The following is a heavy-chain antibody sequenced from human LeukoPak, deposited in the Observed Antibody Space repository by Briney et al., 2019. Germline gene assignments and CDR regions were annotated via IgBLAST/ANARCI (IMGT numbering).Heavy chain of an antibody. CDR3: AKWGDYYYGMDV. V-gene: IGHV3-23*01. CDR2: ISGSGGST. J-gene: IGHJ6*02. Sequence: GGSLRLSCAASGFTFSSYAMSWVRRAPGKGLEWVSAISGSGGSTYYADSVKGRFTISRDNSKNTLYLQMNSLRAEDTAVYYCAKWGDYYYGMDVWGQGTTVTVSS. D-gene: IGHD3-16*01. CDR1: GFTFSSYA.